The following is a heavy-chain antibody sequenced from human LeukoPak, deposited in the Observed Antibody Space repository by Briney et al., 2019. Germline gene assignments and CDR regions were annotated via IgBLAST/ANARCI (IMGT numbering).Heavy chain of an antibody. CDR3: ARAAWSSSPDY. J-gene: IGHJ4*02. D-gene: IGHD6-13*01. Sequence: PGGSLRLSCVVSGFTSSSYSMTWVRQAPGKGLEWVSYVSSSISSDIYYADSVKGRFTISRDDAKNSLYLQMNSLRDEDTAAYYCARAAWSSSPDYWGQGTLVTVSS. CDR1: GFTSSSYS. V-gene: IGHV3-48*02. CDR2: VSSSISSDI.